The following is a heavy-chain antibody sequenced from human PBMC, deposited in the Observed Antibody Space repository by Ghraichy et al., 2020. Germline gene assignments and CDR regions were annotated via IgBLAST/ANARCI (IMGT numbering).Heavy chain of an antibody. J-gene: IGHJ4*02. V-gene: IGHV4-34*01. CDR1: GGSFSGYY. D-gene: IGHD3-10*01. CDR2: INHSGST. Sequence: SETLSLTCAVYGGSFSGYYWSWIRQPPGKGLEWIGEINHSGSTNYNPSLKSRVTISVDTSKNQFSLKLSSVTAADTAVYYCAGQGTRYYYGSGSYGYWGQGTLVTVSS. CDR3: AGQGTRYYYGSGSYGY.